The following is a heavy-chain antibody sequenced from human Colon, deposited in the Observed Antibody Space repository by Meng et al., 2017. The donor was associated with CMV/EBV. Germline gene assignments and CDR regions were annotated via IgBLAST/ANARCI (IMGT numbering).Heavy chain of an antibody. CDR1: EYNFTNYW. CDR2: IYFGGSDI. Sequence: KVSCKASEYNFTNYWIGWVRQMPGKGLEWMGIIYFGGSDIRYSPSFRGQVTISADKFISTAYLQWSSLKASDTAIYYCAGISDFRSGKNWFDPWGQGTLVTVSS. V-gene: IGHV5-51*01. J-gene: IGHJ5*02. CDR3: AGISDFRSGKNWFDP. D-gene: IGHD3-3*01.